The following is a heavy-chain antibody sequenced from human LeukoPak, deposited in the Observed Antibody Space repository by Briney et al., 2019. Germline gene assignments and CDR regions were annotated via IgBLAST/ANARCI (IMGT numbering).Heavy chain of an antibody. Sequence: GGSLRLSCATSGFTFEVNAMHWVRKAPGKGLEWVSGISWNSGLIGYADSVKGRFTISRDNAKNSLYLQMNSLRAEDTALYYCAKEADYHGELLYYYFDYWGQGTLVTVSS. D-gene: IGHD3-10*01. J-gene: IGHJ4*02. V-gene: IGHV3-9*01. CDR1: GFTFEVNA. CDR3: AKEADYHGELLYYYFDY. CDR2: ISWNSGLI.